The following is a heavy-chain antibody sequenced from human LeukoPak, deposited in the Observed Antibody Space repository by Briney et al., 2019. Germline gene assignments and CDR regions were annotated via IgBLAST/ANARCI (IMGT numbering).Heavy chain of an antibody. J-gene: IGHJ3*02. Sequence: SETLSLTCAVYGGSFSGYYWGWIRQPPGKGLEWIGSIYYSGSTYYNPSLKSRVTISVDTSKNQFSLKLSSVTAADTAVYYCTGIIGPGIAAAGSHDAFDIWGQGTMVTVSS. CDR2: IYYSGST. V-gene: IGHV4-39*01. CDR1: GGSFSGYY. CDR3: TGIIGPGIAAAGSHDAFDI. D-gene: IGHD6-13*01.